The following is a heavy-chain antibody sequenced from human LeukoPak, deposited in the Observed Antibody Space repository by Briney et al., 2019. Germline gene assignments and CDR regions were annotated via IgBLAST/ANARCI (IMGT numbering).Heavy chain of an antibody. V-gene: IGHV5-51*01. CDR1: GYSFPSYW. CDR2: IYPGDSDT. D-gene: IGHD3-3*01. CDR3: AFFVEKKRQYGMDV. Sequence: GESLKISCKGSGYSFPSYWIGWVRQMPGKGLEWKGIIYPGDSDTRYRPSFQGQVTISADKSIRTAYLQWSSLKASATAIYYCAFFVEKKRQYGMDVWGQGTTVTVSS. J-gene: IGHJ6*02.